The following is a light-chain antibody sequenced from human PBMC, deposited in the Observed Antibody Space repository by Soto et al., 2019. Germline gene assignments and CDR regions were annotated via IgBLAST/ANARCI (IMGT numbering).Light chain of an antibody. V-gene: IGKV3-20*01. CDR3: QQYGSSPLT. J-gene: IGKJ1*01. CDR1: QSVSSSY. Sequence: EIVLTQSPGTLSLSPGERATLSCRASQSVSSSYLAWYQQKPGQAPRLLIYGASSRATGIPDRFSGSGSGTDFTLTISRLEPEDFAVYYCQQYGSSPLTVGQG. CDR2: GAS.